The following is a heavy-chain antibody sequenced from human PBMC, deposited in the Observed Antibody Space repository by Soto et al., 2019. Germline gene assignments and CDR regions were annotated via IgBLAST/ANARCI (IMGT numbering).Heavy chain of an antibody. V-gene: IGHV4-59*11. CDR1: GDSISGHY. J-gene: IGHJ4*02. CDR2: IFYSGST. Sequence: PSETLSLTCSVSGDSISGHYWNWIRQPPGKGLEWIGYIFYSGSTNYNPSLESRVTISIDKSINTAFLQWSSLKASDSAMYYCATHTSTGYWDCWGQGTLVTISS. CDR3: ATHTSTGYWDC. D-gene: IGHD6-13*01.